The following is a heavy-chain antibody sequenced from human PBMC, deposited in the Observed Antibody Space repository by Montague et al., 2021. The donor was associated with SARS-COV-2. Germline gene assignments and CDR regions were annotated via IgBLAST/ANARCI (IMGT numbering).Heavy chain of an antibody. CDR3: ARDYGDYSYYYGLDV. D-gene: IGHD4-17*01. V-gene: IGHV4-61*02. CDR1: GGSISSGSYY. J-gene: IGHJ6*02. CDR2: IYSSGXT. Sequence: TLSLTCTVSGGSISSGSYYWSWIRQPAGEGLEWIGRIYSSGXTXYXXXXKGRVTISVDTSKNQFSLKVSSVTAADTAVYYCARDYGDYSYYYGLDVWGQGTTVTVSS.